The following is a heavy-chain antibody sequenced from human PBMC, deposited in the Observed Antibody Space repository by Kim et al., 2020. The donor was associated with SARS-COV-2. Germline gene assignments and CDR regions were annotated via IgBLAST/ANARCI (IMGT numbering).Heavy chain of an antibody. CDR3: ARGPGYNSPFYY. J-gene: IGHJ4*02. CDR2: MARSGRT. Sequence: SETLSLTCAVSGAAISSGDISWNWIRHPPGKCLEWLGYMARSGRTFYGPSLTGRVTGSLDRLKNHIFLNFKSVTSADTTGYHCARGPGYNSPFYYCGEG. CDR1: GAAISSGDIS. V-gene: IGHV4-30-2*01. D-gene: IGHD5-12*01.